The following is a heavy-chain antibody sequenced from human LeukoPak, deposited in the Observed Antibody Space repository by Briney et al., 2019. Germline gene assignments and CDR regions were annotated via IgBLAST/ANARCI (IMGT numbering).Heavy chain of an antibody. CDR2: ISGSGGST. D-gene: IGHD2-15*01. Sequence: GGSLRLSCAASGFTFSSYGMSWVRQAPGKGLEWVSAISGSGGSTYYADSVKGRFTISRDNSKNTLYLQMNSLRAEDTAVYYCAKDSRKNVVVVAATYYWGQGTLVTVSS. CDR1: GFTFSSYG. V-gene: IGHV3-23*01. J-gene: IGHJ4*02. CDR3: AKDSRKNVVVVAATYY.